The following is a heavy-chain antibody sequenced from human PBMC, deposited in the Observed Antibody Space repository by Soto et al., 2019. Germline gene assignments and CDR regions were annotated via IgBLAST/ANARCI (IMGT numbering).Heavy chain of an antibody. J-gene: IGHJ4*02. D-gene: IGHD1-26*01. CDR1: GASISSYY. Sequence: QVQLQESGPGLVKPSETLSLTCTVSGASISSYYWSWIQQPPGKGLEWIGYIYYGGSTNYNPSLKSRVTISIDTSKKQISLKLTSVTAADTAVYYCVRDIGGHIHWGQGTLVTVSS. V-gene: IGHV4-59*01. CDR2: IYYGGST. CDR3: VRDIGGHIH.